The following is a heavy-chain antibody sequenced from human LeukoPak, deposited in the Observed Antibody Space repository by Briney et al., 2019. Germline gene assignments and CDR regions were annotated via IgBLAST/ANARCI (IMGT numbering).Heavy chain of an antibody. J-gene: IGHJ5*02. D-gene: IGHD3-9*01. Sequence: PSETLSLTCTVTGGSISSYYWSWIRQPPGKGLEWIGYIYYSGSTNYNPSLKSRVTIPVDTSKNQFSLKLSSVTAADTAVYYCARGVDSSWFDPWGQGTRVTVSS. CDR1: GGSISSYY. CDR3: ARGVDSSWFDP. V-gene: IGHV4-59*01. CDR2: IYYSGST.